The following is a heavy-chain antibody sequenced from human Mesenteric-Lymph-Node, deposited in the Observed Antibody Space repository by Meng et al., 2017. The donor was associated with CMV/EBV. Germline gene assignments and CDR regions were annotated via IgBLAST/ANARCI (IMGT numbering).Heavy chain of an antibody. V-gene: IGHV3-30-3*01. CDR1: GFTFSSYA. D-gene: IGHD6-13*01. CDR2: ISYDGSNK. J-gene: IGHJ3*02. Sequence: GESLKISCAASGFTFSSYAMHWVRQAPGKGLEWVAVISYDGSNKYYADSVKGRFTISRDNSKNTLYLQMNSLRAEDTAVYYCASRPGEAAAGQPGAFDIWGQGTMVTVSS. CDR3: ASRPGEAAAGQPGAFDI.